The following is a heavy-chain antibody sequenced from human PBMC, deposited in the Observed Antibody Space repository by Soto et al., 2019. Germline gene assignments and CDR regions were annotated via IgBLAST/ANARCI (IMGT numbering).Heavy chain of an antibody. J-gene: IGHJ3*02. V-gene: IGHV1-18*04. CDR3: ARDRVAGIWGDAVDI. CDR1: GYTFTNHG. D-gene: IGHD3-16*01. CDR2: INPYNANT. Sequence: ASVKVSCKTSGYTFTNHGINWVRQAPGQGLEWMGWINPYNANTNYAQKLQGRVTMTTDTSTSTAYMDLRSLTSDDTAVYYCARDRVAGIWGDAVDIWGQGTRVTVSS.